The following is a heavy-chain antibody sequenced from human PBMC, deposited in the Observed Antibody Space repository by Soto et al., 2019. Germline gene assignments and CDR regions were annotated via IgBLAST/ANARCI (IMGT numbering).Heavy chain of an antibody. CDR3: ARRARPDFYYMDV. D-gene: IGHD6-6*01. V-gene: IGHV3-64*01. CDR2: ISSNGVGT. Sequence: EVQLAESGGGLAQPGGYLSLSCAASGFTLSGYAMDWVRQAPGKGLEYVSGISSNGVGTYYENSVQGRFTISRDNSKNTVYLQMGSLRPEDMDVSYCARRARPDFYYMDVWGKGTTVTVSS. CDR1: GFTLSGYA. J-gene: IGHJ6*03.